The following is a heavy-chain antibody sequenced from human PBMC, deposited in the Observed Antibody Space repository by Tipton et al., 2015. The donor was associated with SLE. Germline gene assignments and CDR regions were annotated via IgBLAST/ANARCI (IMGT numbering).Heavy chain of an antibody. D-gene: IGHD6-13*01. V-gene: IGHV4-39*07. J-gene: IGHJ4*02. CDR3: ARDGGSSWYQVGFDY. CDR1: GGSISSSSYY. Sequence: TLSLTCTVSGGSISSSSYYWGWIRQPPGKGLEWIGSIYYSGSTYYNPSLKSRVTISVDTSKNQFSLKLSSVTAADTAVYYCARDGGSSWYQVGFDYWGQGTLVTVSS. CDR2: IYYSGST.